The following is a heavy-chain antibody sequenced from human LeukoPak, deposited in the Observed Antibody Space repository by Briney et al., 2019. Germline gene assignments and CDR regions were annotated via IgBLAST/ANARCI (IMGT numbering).Heavy chain of an antibody. CDR3: ARGAGGIVALPGAFDI. Sequence: SETLSLTCAVYGGSFSGYYWSWIRQPPGKGLEWIGYIYYSGSTNYNPSLKSRVTISVDTSKNQFPLKLSSVTAADTAVYYCARGAGGIVALPGAFDIWGQGTMVTVSS. J-gene: IGHJ3*02. CDR1: GGSFSGYY. V-gene: IGHV4-59*01. CDR2: IYYSGST. D-gene: IGHD3-22*01.